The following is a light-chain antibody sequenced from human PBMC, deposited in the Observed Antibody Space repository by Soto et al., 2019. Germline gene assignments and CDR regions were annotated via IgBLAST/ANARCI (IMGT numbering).Light chain of an antibody. V-gene: IGKV1-5*01. J-gene: IGKJ1*01. CDR2: DAS. Sequence: GDTVTITCRASQSISHWLAWYQQRPGRAPKLLIYDASSLESGVPSRFSGSGSGTEFTLTISSLQPDDFATYYCQQYNSYYFTWTFGQGTKVDIK. CDR3: QQYNSYYFTWT. CDR1: QSISHW.